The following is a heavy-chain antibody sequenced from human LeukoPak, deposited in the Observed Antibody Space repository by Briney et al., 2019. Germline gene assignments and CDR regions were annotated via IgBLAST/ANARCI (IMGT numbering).Heavy chain of an antibody. D-gene: IGHD5-24*01. Sequence: GGSLRLSCAASGFTLSSYWMHWVRQAPGKGLVWVSRINTDGSSTSYADSVEGRFTISRDNAKNTLYLQMGSLRAEDTAVYYCARDRGWLQFLYDYWGQGTLVTVSS. CDR3: ARDRGWLQFLYDY. J-gene: IGHJ4*02. CDR1: GFTLSSYW. V-gene: IGHV3-74*01. CDR2: INTDGSST.